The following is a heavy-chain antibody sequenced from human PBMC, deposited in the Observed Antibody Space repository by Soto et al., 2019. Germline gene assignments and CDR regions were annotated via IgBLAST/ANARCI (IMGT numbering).Heavy chain of an antibody. CDR3: ARTKCSGGSCYSWSLDY. J-gene: IGHJ4*02. V-gene: IGHV4-31*03. CDR1: VGSITSGGYD. D-gene: IGHD2-15*01. Sequence: PSETLSVACILAVGSITSGGYDWSGIRQLPGKGLEWIGHRYYSESTYYNPSLKSRVSISLDTSKNQFSLKLSFVTAADTAMYYCARTKCSGGSCYSWSLDYWGQGTTVTVSS. CDR2: RYYSEST.